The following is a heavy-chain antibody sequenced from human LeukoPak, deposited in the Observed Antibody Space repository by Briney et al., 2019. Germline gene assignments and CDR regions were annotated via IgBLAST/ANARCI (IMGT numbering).Heavy chain of an antibody. J-gene: IGHJ4*02. CDR1: GFTLGSYG. D-gene: IGHD3-22*01. CDR3: AKSNYYDSSGYNFDD. V-gene: IGHV3-30*02. CDR2: IRYDGSNK. Sequence: GGSLRLSCAASGFTLGSYGMHWVRQAPGKGLEWVAFIRYDGSNKYYADSVKGRFTISRDNSENTLYLQMNSLGAEDTAVYYCAKSNYYDSSGYNFDDWGQGTLVTVSS.